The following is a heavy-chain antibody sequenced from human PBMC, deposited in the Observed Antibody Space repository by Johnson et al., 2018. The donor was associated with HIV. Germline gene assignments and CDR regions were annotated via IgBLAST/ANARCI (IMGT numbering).Heavy chain of an antibody. CDR2: IYSGDTT. V-gene: IGHV3-66*01. CDR3: AKDRIMVRGVIGAFDI. D-gene: IGHD3-10*01. Sequence: VQLVESGGGLVQPGGSLRLSCAASGFTVSSNYMSWVRQAPGKGLEWVSIIYSGDTTYYADSVKGRFTISSDNSKNTLYLQMNSLRAEDTAVYYCAKDRIMVRGVIGAFDIWGQGTMVTVSS. J-gene: IGHJ3*02. CDR1: GFTVSSNY.